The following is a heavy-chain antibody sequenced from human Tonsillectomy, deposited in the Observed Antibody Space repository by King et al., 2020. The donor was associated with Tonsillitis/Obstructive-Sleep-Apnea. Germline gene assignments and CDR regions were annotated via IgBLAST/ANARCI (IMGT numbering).Heavy chain of an antibody. J-gene: IGHJ4*02. CDR1: GFTFGGWT. Sequence: VQLVESGGGVVQPGRSQRLSCETSGFTFGGWTLHWGRQAPGKGMEWVAVRWYDGSYKYCGDSVKGRFTISRDSSKKTVYLQMKPLRSEDTAVYYCARDRNSGSFNFDYWGQGTLVTVSS. CDR2: RWYDGSYK. D-gene: IGHD3-10*01. CDR3: ARDRNSGSFNFDY. V-gene: IGHV3-33*01.